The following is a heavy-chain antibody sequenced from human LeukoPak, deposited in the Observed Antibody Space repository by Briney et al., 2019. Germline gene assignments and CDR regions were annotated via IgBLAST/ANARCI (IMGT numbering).Heavy chain of an antibody. V-gene: IGHV3-20*04. CDR3: ARDKLGSSNA. J-gene: IGHJ5*02. Sequence: GGSLRLSCVASGFTFDDYGMSWVRQAPGKGLEWVSGINWNGGSTGYADSVKGRFTISRDNANNSLYLQMNSLRAEDTALYYCARDKLGSSNAWDQGTLVTVSS. D-gene: IGHD6-13*01. CDR1: GFTFDDYG. CDR2: INWNGGST.